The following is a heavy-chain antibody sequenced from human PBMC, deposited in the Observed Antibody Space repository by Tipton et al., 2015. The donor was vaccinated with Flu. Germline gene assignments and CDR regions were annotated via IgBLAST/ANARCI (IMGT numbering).Heavy chain of an antibody. D-gene: IGHD1-1*01. J-gene: IGHJ5*02. V-gene: IGHV4-4*07. CDR2: ISASGST. CDR3: ARDRYAGSSNYFDP. CDR1: GGSMNNYY. Sequence: TLSLTCTVSGGSMNNYYWSWIRQPAGKGLEWIGRISASGSTTDYNPSLKSRVTMSIDTSKNQLSLNLRYVTAADTAVYYCARDRYAGSSNYFDPWGQGTLVTVSS.